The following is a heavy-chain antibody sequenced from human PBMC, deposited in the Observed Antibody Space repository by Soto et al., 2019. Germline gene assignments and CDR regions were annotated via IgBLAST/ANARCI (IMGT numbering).Heavy chain of an antibody. J-gene: IGHJ2*01. D-gene: IGHD1-26*01. CDR2: IYTGVTT. CDR1: GFGVSSSY. Sequence: EVQLVESGGGLVQPGGSLRLSFAASGFGVSSSYMGWFRQAPGRGLEWVSSIYTGVTTYYAESVRGRFTTSTDSSRDTLYLQMNSLRVDDTAMYYCARHVGSYWYFDLWGRGTLVTVSS. CDR3: ARHVGSYWYFDL. V-gene: IGHV3-66*04.